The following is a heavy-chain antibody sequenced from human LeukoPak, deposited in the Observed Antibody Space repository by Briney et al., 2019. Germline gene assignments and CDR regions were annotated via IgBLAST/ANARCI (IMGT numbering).Heavy chain of an antibody. D-gene: IGHD6-13*01. CDR3: ARVGIAAAGTRRDWYFDL. CDR2: ISSSGSTI. CDR1: GFTFSSYE. V-gene: IGHV3-48*03. J-gene: IGHJ2*01. Sequence: GGSLRLSCAASGFTFSSYEMKWVRQAPGKGLEWVSYISSSGSTIYYADSVKGRLTISRDNAKNSLYLQMNSLRAEDTAVYYCARVGIAAAGTRRDWYFDLWGGGTLVTVSS.